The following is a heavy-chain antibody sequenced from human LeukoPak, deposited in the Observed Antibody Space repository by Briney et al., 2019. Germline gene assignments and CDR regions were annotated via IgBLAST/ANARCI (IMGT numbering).Heavy chain of an antibody. Sequence: GGSLRLSCAASGFTFSSYAMHWVRQAPGKGLEGVAVISYDGSNKYYADSVKGRFTISRDNSKNTLYLQMNSLRAEDTAVYYCARDRLVAGLYYYGMDVWGQGTTVTVSS. V-gene: IGHV3-30-3*01. CDR2: ISYDGSNK. CDR3: ARDRLVAGLYYYGMDV. J-gene: IGHJ6*02. CDR1: GFTFSSYA. D-gene: IGHD6-19*01.